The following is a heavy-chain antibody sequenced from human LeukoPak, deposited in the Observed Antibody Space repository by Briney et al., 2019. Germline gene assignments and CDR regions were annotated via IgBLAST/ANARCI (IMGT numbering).Heavy chain of an antibody. D-gene: IGHD6-13*01. CDR3: ARGSSWYLDH. CDR2: IFSGDTT. J-gene: IGHJ4*02. V-gene: IGHV3-53*01. Sequence: GGSLRLSCAASGFTVSSNYMNWVRQAPGKGLEWVSVIFSGDTTYYADSVKGRFTISRDNSKNTLYLQMNSLRAEDTAVYYCARGSSWYLDHWGQGTLVTVSS. CDR1: GFTVSSNY.